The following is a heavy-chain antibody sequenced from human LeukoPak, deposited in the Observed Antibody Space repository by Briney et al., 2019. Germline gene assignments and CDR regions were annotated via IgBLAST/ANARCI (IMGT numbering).Heavy chain of an antibody. CDR2: ISAGGGST. V-gene: IGHV3-23*01. CDR3: AKVAGSGGYFPEY. J-gene: IGHJ4*02. Sequence: GGSLRLSCAASGFTFSSYAMSWVRQAPGKGLEWISAISAGGGSTYYADSVKGRCTISRDNSKSTVSLQMSALGAEDTAIYYCAKVAGSGGYFPEYWGQGSLVTVSS. CDR1: GFTFSSYA. D-gene: IGHD3-10*01.